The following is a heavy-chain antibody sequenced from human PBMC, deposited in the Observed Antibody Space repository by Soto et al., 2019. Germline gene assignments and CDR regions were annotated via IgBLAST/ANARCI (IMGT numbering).Heavy chain of an antibody. V-gene: IGHV3-23*01. D-gene: IGHD5-12*01. CDR1: GFTFSSSA. J-gene: IGHJ4*02. Sequence: GGSLRLSCGASGFTFSSSAISWVRQAPGKGLEWVSAISGSGGSTYYADSVKGRFTISRDNSKNTLYLQMNSLRAEDTAVYYCAKDDADYSGYDMRPLDYWGQGTLVTVSS. CDR2: ISGSGGST. CDR3: AKDDADYSGYDMRPLDY.